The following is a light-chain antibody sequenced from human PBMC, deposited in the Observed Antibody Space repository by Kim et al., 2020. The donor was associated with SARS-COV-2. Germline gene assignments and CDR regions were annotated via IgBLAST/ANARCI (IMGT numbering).Light chain of an antibody. J-gene: IGLJ1*01. V-gene: IGLV3-21*04. CDR2: YDR. CDR3: QVYDDSTDHYV. CDR1: DIGRQS. Sequence: SYELTQPPSVSVAPGETASITCGGNDIGRQSVHWYQQKPGQAPVLVIYYDRDRPSGIPERFSGSNSANTATLIISRVEAGDEADYYCQVYDDSTDHYVFGTGTKVTVL.